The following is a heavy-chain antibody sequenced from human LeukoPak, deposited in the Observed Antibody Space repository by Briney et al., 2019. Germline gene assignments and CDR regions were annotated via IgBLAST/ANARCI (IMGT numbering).Heavy chain of an antibody. CDR1: GFTVSSNY. V-gene: IGHV3-66*01. CDR3: ARGIGVAAPYDAFDI. J-gene: IGHJ3*02. Sequence: GGSLRLSCAASGFTVSSNYMSWVRQAPGKGLEWVSVIYSGGSTYYADSVKGRFTISRDNSKNTLYLQMNSLRAEDTAVYYCARGIGVAAPYDAFDIWGQGTMVTVSS. CDR2: IYSGGST. D-gene: IGHD6-19*01.